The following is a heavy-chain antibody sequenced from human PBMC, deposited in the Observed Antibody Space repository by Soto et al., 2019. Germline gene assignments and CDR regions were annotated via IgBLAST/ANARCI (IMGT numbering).Heavy chain of an antibody. J-gene: IGHJ3*02. CDR1: SGSISSSNW. Sequence: TLSLTCAVSSGSISSSNWWSWVRQPPGKGLEWIGEIYHSGSTNFNPSLKSRVTISVDTSKNQFSLKMSSVTAADTAVYYCARVERGTATTVVDAFDIWGPGTMVTVSS. CDR2: IYHSGST. CDR3: ARVERGTATTVVDAFDI. D-gene: IGHD1-1*01. V-gene: IGHV4-4*02.